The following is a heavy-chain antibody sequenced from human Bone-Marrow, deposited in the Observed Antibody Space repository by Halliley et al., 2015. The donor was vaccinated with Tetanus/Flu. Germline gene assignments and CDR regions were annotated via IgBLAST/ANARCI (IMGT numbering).Heavy chain of an antibody. Sequence: SLRLSCAASGFIFTNYVMNWVRQAPGKGLEWVSVISETGGVTVYADSVKGRVTISRDNPKNTVFLQLNSLRDEDTAVYYCLTGYCTSGSCPALGNWGQGTLVTVSS. J-gene: IGHJ4*02. V-gene: IGHV3-23*01. CDR2: ISETGGVT. CDR1: GFIFTNYV. CDR3: LTGYCTSGSCPALGN. D-gene: IGHD2-8*01.